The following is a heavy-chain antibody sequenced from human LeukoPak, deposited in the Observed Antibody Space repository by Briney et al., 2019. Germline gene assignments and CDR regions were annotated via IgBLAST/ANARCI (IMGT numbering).Heavy chain of an antibody. Sequence: SVKVSRKASGGTFSSYAISWVRQAPGQGLEWMGGIIPIFGTANYAQKFQGRVTITADESTSTAYMELSSLRSEDTAVYYCTSHRGNSGWYFDLWGRGTLVTVTS. D-gene: IGHD4-23*01. CDR3: TSHRGNSGWYFDL. CDR2: IIPIFGTA. J-gene: IGHJ2*01. V-gene: IGHV1-69*13. CDR1: GGTFSSYA.